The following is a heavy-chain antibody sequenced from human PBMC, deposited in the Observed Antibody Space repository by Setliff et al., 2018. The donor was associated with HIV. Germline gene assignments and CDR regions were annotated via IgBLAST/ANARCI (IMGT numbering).Heavy chain of an antibody. CDR2: IYVTGST. CDR3: ARLSTGDLRLFEY. CDR1: GDSIRGSGDY. D-gene: IGHD4-17*01. Sequence: KPSETLSLTCSVSGDSIRGSGDYWSWVRQPAGKRPEWIGHIYVTGSTAYKPYLRGRATISLDTSKNQFSLKLTSVTAADTAVYFCARLSTGDLRLFEYWGHGALVTVSS. J-gene: IGHJ4*01. V-gene: IGHV4-61*09.